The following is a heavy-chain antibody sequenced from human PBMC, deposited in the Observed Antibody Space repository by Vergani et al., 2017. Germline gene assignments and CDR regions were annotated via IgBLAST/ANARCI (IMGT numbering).Heavy chain of an antibody. J-gene: IGHJ4*02. CDR2: INPSGGHT. CDR3: ARGDYGILTGYRY. CDR1: GYTFSNYY. V-gene: IGHV1-46*03. Sequence: QVQVVQSGAEVKKSGASVKVSCKTSGYTFSNYYMHWVRQAPGQGLEWMGIINPSGGHTNYAQKFQGRVTMTRDTSTSTVYMELRSLRSEDTAIYYCARGDYGILTGYRYWGRRTLVTVS. D-gene: IGHD3-9*01.